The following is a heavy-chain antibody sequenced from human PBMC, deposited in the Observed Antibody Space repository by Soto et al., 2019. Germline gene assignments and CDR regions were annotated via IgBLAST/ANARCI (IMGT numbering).Heavy chain of an antibody. D-gene: IGHD2-2*01. CDR2: IYPGDSDT. V-gene: IGHV5-51*01. J-gene: IGHJ5*02. CDR1: GYAFTSYC. Sequence: LGEALKISCTAAGYAFTSYCMGLVRQMPGKGLEWMGIIYPGDSDTRYSPSFEGQVTISVDKSITPAYLQWNSLKASDTAMYYCARGYCTTTICDPWFDPWGQGTLVTVSS. CDR3: ARGYCTTTICDPWFDP.